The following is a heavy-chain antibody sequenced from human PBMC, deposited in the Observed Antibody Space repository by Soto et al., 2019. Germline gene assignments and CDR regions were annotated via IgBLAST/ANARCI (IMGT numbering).Heavy chain of an antibody. D-gene: IGHD2-15*01. CDR1: GYTFTSYG. CDR2: ISAYNGNT. CDR3: ASQYCSGGSCYPNWFDP. Sequence: QVQLVQSGAEVKKPGASVKVSCKASGYTFTSYGISWVRQAPGQGLEWMGWISAYNGNTNYAQKLQGRVTMTTDTSTSTAYMELRRLRSDDTAVYYCASQYCSGGSCYPNWFDPWGQGTLVTVSS. V-gene: IGHV1-18*01. J-gene: IGHJ5*02.